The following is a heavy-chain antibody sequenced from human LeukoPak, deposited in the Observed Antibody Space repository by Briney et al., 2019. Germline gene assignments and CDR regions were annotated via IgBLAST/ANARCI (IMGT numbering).Heavy chain of an antibody. CDR1: GFTVSSNY. CDR3: EHGAMYQLGD. J-gene: IGHJ4*02. D-gene: IGHD2-2*01. CDR2: IIGGGGRT. Sequence: GGSLRLSCAASGFTVSSNYMSWVRQAPGKGLEWVSGIIGGGGRTYYADSVKSRFTISADNSRNTLFLQKNSLRAEDAAVYCWEHGAMYQLGDWGKGTLVTVSS. V-gene: IGHV3-23*01.